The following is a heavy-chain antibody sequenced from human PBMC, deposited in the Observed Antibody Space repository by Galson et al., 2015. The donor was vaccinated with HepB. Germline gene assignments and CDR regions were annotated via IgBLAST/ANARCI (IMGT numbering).Heavy chain of an antibody. D-gene: IGHD3-22*01. CDR3: AHRPDDRRPNWFDP. V-gene: IGHV2-5*02. CDR1: GFSLSTSGVG. J-gene: IGHJ5*02. Sequence: PALVKPTQTLTLTCTFSGFSLSTSGVGVGWIRQPPGKALEWLALIYWDDDKRYSPSLKSRLTITKDTSKNQVVLTMTDMDPVDTATYYCAHRPDDRRPNWFDPWGQGTLDTVSS. CDR2: IYWDDDK.